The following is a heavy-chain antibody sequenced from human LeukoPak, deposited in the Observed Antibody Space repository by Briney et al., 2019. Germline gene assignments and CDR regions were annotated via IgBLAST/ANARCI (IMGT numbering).Heavy chain of an antibody. CDR1: GFTFSSYS. V-gene: IGHV3-21*01. CDR2: ISSSSSYI. CDR3: ARDREISYSSGWLLAY. Sequence: GGSLRLSCAASGFTFSSYSMNWVRQAPGKGLEWVSSISSSSSYIYYADSVKGRFTISRDNAKNSLCLQMNSLRAEDTAVYYCARDREISYSSGWLLAYWGQGTLVTVSS. J-gene: IGHJ4*02. D-gene: IGHD6-19*01.